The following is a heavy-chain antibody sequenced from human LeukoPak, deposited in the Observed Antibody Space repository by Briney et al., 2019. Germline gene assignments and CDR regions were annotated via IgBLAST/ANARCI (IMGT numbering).Heavy chain of an antibody. V-gene: IGHV3-74*01. Sequence: GGSLRLSCVASGFTFGSYWMHWVRQAPGKGLVWVSRIKSDGSTRYADSVKGRFTISRDNAKNTVSLQMNSLRAEDTGVYYCARAPSEIGGYYPEYFRHWGQGTLVTVSP. J-gene: IGHJ1*01. CDR1: GFTFGSYW. CDR3: ARAPSEIGGYYPEYFRH. D-gene: IGHD3-22*01. CDR2: IKSDGST.